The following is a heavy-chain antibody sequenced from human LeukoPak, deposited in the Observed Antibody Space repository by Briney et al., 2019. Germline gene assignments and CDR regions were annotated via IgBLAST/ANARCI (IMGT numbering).Heavy chain of an antibody. V-gene: IGHV3-9*01. CDR1: GFPLDDYA. J-gene: IGHJ3*02. D-gene: IGHD3-9*01. CDR2: IIWYSGSI. Sequence: GGSLTLSCAPSGFPLDDYAMHWVGQPPGRAREGVSGIIWYSGSIGYADSVKGRFTISRDNAKNSLYLQMNSLRAEDTALYYCAKDRTYYDILTGSDAFDIWGQGTMVTVSS. CDR3: AKDRTYYDILTGSDAFDI.